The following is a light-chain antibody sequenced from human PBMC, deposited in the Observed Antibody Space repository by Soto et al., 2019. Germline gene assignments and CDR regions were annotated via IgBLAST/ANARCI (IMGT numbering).Light chain of an antibody. CDR3: QQSYSTLT. J-gene: IGKJ4*01. V-gene: IGKV1-39*01. CDR2: AAS. Sequence: DIQMTQSPSSLSASVGDRVTITCRASQSISSYLNWYQQKPGKAPKLLIYAASSLHSGVPSRFSGGGSGTDFTLTISSLQPEHFANYYRQQSYSTLTFGGGTKVDI. CDR1: QSISSY.